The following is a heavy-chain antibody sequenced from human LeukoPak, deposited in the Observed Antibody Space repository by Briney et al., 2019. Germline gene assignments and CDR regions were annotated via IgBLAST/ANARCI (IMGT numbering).Heavy chain of an antibody. CDR2: INHSGST. Sequence: PSETLSLTCAVYGGSFSGYYWSWLRQPPGKGLEWIGEINHSGSTNYNPSLKSRVTISVDTSKNHFSLKLSSVTAADTAVYYCARGSKIQAGSGSYYSHYYYYMDVWGKGTTVTVSS. V-gene: IGHV4-34*01. CDR3: ARGSKIQAGSGSYYSHYYYYMDV. J-gene: IGHJ6*03. CDR1: GGSFSGYY. D-gene: IGHD3-10*01.